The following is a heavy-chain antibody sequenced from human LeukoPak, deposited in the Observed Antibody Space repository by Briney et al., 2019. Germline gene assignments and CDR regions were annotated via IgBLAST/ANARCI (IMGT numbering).Heavy chain of an antibody. D-gene: IGHD3-22*01. V-gene: IGHV3-7*04. J-gene: IGHJ4*02. Sequence: GGSLRLSCAASGFTFSSYGMHWVRQAPGKGLEWVANIRQDGNEKYYVDSVKGRFTISRDNAKNSLYLQMNSLRAEDTSVYYCARVYYDSDGDSWGQGTLVTVSS. CDR2: IRQDGNEK. CDR3: ARVYYDSDGDS. CDR1: GFTFSSYG.